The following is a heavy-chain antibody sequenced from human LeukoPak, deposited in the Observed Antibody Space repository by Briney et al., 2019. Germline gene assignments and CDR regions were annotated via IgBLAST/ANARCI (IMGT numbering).Heavy chain of an antibody. V-gene: IGHV3-30*02. Sequence: GGSLRLSCAASGFTFSSYGMHWVRQAPGKGLEWVAFIRYDGSNKYYADSVKGRFTISRDNSKNTLYLQMNSLRAEDTAVYYCAEDRMVRGVIILGSSYFDYWGQGTLVTVSS. CDR2: IRYDGSNK. J-gene: IGHJ4*02. CDR1: GFTFSSYG. D-gene: IGHD3-10*01. CDR3: AEDRMVRGVIILGSSYFDY.